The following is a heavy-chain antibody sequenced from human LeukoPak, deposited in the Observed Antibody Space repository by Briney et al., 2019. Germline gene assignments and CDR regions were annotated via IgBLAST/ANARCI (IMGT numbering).Heavy chain of an antibody. V-gene: IGHV3-23*01. CDR2: ISCSGGST. Sequence: GGSLTLSCAASGFTFGSYAMSWVRQAPGKGLEWVSAISCSGGSTYYADSVKGRFTVSRDNSKNTLYLQMNSLRAEDTAVYYCAKDRYYYDSSGYSAGDYWGQGTVVTVSS. CDR1: GFTFGSYA. CDR3: AKDRYYYDSSGYSAGDY. D-gene: IGHD3-22*01. J-gene: IGHJ4*02.